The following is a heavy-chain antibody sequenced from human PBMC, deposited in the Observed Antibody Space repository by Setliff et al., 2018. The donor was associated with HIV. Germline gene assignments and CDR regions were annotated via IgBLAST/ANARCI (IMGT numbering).Heavy chain of an antibody. V-gene: IGHV4-34*01. CDR1: GGSFSGYY. J-gene: IGHJ4*02. D-gene: IGHD4-17*01. Sequence: ASETLSLTCAVYGGSFSGYYWSWIRQPPGKGLEWIGEINHSGSTNYNPSLKSRVTISVDTSKNQFSLKLSSATAADTAVYYCASFFVTTVTNQDYWGQGTPVTVSS. CDR2: INHSGST. CDR3: ASFFVTTVTNQDY.